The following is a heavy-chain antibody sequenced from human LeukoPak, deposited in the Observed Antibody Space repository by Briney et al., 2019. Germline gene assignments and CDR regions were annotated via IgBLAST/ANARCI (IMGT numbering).Heavy chain of an antibody. V-gene: IGHV3-53*01. J-gene: IGHJ4*02. CDR3: AIEGIVGSTCDY. CDR1: GFTVSSNY. CDR2: IYSGGST. Sequence: GGSLRLSCAASGFTVSSNYMSWVRQAPGKGLEWVAIIYSGGSTYYAASVKSGFTISRDNSKSTLYLQMNSLRADDTAVYYCAIEGIVGSTCDYWGQGTLVPVSS. D-gene: IGHD1-26*01.